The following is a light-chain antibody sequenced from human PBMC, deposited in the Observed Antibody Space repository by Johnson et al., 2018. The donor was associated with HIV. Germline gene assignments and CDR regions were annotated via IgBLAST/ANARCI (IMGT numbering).Light chain of an antibody. Sequence: QSLLTQPPSVSAAPGQKVTISCSGSSSNIGNNYVSWYQQVPGTAPKVLIYEKNKRPSGIPDRFSGSKSGTSATLGITGLQTGDEADYYCGTWDSSLSVYVFGTGTKVTVL. CDR3: GTWDSSLSVYV. CDR2: EKN. J-gene: IGLJ1*01. CDR1: SSNIGNNY. V-gene: IGLV1-51*02.